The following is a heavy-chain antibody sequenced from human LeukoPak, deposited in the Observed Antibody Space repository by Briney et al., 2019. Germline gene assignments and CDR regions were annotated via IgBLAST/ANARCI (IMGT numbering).Heavy chain of an antibody. CDR1: GFTFSSYS. D-gene: IGHD2-15*01. CDR3: ARDLMGCSGGSCYHVRDWYFDL. J-gene: IGHJ2*01. V-gene: IGHV3-21*01. Sequence: GGSLRLSCAASGFTFSSYSMNWVRQAPGKGLEWVSSISSSSSYIYYADSVKGRFTISRDNAKNSLYLQMNSLRAEDTAVYYCARDLMGCSGGSCYHVRDWYFDLWGRGTLVTVSS. CDR2: ISSSSSYI.